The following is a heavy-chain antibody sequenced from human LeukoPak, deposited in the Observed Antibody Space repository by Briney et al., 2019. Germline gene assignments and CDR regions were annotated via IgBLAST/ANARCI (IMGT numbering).Heavy chain of an antibody. CDR1: GYTLTELF. D-gene: IGHD1-26*01. V-gene: IGHV1-24*01. J-gene: IGHJ4*02. CDR2: FDPEDGET. CDR3: ATTPLGATGLFDY. Sequence: ASVKVSCKVSGYTLTELFMHWVRQAPGKGLEWMGGFDPEDGETIYAQKFQGRVTMTEDTSTDTAYMELSSLRSEDTAVYYCATTPLGATGLFDYWGQGTLVTVSS.